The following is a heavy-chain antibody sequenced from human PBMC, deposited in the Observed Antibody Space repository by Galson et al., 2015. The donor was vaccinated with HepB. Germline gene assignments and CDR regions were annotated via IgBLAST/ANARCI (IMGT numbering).Heavy chain of an antibody. D-gene: IGHD1-26*01. CDR1: GFTFSSYA. Sequence: SLRLSCAASGFTFSSYAMHWVRQAPGKGLEWVAVISYDGSNKYYADSVKGRFTISRDNSKNTLYLQMNSLRAEDTAVYYCARGGPKWELPINYFDYWGQGTLVTVSS. CDR3: ARGGPKWELPINYFDY. J-gene: IGHJ4*02. CDR2: ISYDGSNK. V-gene: IGHV3-30*04.